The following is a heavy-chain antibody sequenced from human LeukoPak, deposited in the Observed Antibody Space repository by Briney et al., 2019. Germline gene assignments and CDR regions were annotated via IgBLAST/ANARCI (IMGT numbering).Heavy chain of an antibody. CDR3: ARSQLRFLEGNRYYMDV. D-gene: IGHD3-3*01. CDR1: GITFSTSD. Sequence: TGGSLRLSCEASGITFSTSDMHWVRQAPGKGLEWVSVIYSGGSTYYADSVKGRFTISRDNSKNTLYLQMNSLRAEDTAVYYCARSQLRFLEGNRYYMDVWGKGTTVTVSS. CDR2: IYSGGST. J-gene: IGHJ6*03. V-gene: IGHV3-53*01.